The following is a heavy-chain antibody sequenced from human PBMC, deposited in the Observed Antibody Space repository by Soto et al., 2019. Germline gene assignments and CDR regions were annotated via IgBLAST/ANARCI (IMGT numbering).Heavy chain of an antibody. V-gene: IGHV3-23*01. Sequence: PGGSLRLSCAASGFTVSKNYMNWVRQASGKGLEWVSTISGSGGSRYYADSVEGRFTISRGNSKNTLYLQMNSLRAEDTAAYYCAKDIRQAGSCLDYWGQGTLVTVSS. J-gene: IGHJ4*02. CDR2: ISGSGGSR. CDR3: AKDIRQAGSCLDY. D-gene: IGHD2-15*01. CDR1: GFTVSKNY.